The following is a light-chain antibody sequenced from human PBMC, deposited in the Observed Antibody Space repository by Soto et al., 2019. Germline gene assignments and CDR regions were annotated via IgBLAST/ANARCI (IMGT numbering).Light chain of an antibody. CDR3: AAWDDSLSANYV. V-gene: IGLV1-47*01. Sequence: QAVVTQPPSASGTPGQRVTISCSGSSSNIGSNYVYWYQQLQGTAPKLLIYRNTQRPSGVPDRFSGSKSGTSASLAISELRSEDEADYYCAAWDDSLSANYVFGTGTKLTVL. J-gene: IGLJ1*01. CDR1: SSNIGSNY. CDR2: RNT.